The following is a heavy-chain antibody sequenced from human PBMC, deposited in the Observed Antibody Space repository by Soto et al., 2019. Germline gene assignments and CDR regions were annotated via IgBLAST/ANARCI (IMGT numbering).Heavy chain of an antibody. CDR2: IWYDGSNK. Sequence: GGSLRLSCAASGFTFSSYGMHWVRQAPGKGLEWVAVIWYDGSNKYYADSVKGRFTISRDNSKNTLYLQMNSLRAEETAWYYCAGTTPDCTNGVCYPFYYYYGMDVWGQGTTVTVSS. CDR1: GFTFSSYG. J-gene: IGHJ6*02. D-gene: IGHD2-8*01. V-gene: IGHV3-33*01. CDR3: AGTTPDCTNGVCYPFYYYYGMDV.